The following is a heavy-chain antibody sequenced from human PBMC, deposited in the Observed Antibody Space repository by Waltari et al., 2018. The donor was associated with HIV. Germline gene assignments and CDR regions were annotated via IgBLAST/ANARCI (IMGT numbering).Heavy chain of an antibody. Sequence: EVQLVESGGGLVRPGGSLSLARAGSGFPSRNYALHWVRQATGKGLGWVSGIGTAGDTYYPGSVKGRFTISRENAKNSLHLQMNSLRAGDTAVYYCVRICKLNCYYYYGMDVWGQGTTVTVSS. J-gene: IGHJ6*02. D-gene: IGHD1-1*01. CDR3: VRICKLNCYYYYGMDV. CDR2: IGTAGDT. CDR1: GFPSRNYA. V-gene: IGHV3-13*01.